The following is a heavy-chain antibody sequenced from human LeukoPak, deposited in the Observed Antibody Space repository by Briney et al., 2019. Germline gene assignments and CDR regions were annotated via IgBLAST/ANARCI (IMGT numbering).Heavy chain of an antibody. V-gene: IGHV4-34*01. CDR2: INHSGST. Sequence: KPSETLSLTCAVYGGSFSGYYWSWIRQPPGKGLEWSGEINHSGSTNYNPSLKSRVPISVDPSTTQFSLKLRSVTVAAPAVYSCARGRIRRPDIVVVPDAIGAFDIWGQGPMVTVSS. CDR3: ARGRIRRPDIVVVPDAIGAFDI. D-gene: IGHD2-2*02. CDR1: GGSFSGYY. J-gene: IGHJ3*02.